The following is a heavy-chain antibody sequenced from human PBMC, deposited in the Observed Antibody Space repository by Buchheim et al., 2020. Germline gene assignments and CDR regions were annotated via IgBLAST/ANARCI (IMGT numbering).Heavy chain of an antibody. Sequence: QPQLQESGPGLVKPSETLSLTCTVSGGSISSSSYYWDWIRQSPGEGLEWVGSIYYSGSTYYNPSLKSRVSISVDPSKNQFSLKLSSVTAADTAVYYCAGRRSDDYGDTYFDYWGQGTL. CDR3: AGRRSDDYGDTYFDY. V-gene: IGHV4-39*01. CDR1: GGSISSSSYY. J-gene: IGHJ4*02. D-gene: IGHD4-17*01. CDR2: IYYSGST.